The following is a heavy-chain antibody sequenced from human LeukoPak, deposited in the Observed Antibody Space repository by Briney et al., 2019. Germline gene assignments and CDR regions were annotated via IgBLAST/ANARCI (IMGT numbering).Heavy chain of an antibody. CDR1: GGSFSSYY. CDR2: INTYGST. V-gene: IGHV4-4*07. CDR3: ARASRGSVGY. Sequence: SETLSLTCTVSGGSFSSYYWTWIRQPAGKGLEWIGRINTYGSTNYNPSLKSPVTMSVGTSKNQFSLKLSSVTAADTAVYYCARASRGSVGYWGQGTLVTVSS. D-gene: IGHD5-12*01. J-gene: IGHJ4*02.